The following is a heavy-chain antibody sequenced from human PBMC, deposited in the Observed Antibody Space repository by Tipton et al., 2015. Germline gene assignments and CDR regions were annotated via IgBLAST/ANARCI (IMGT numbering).Heavy chain of an antibody. D-gene: IGHD5-18*01. Sequence: GSLRLSCAASGFSLSGYSMNWVRQAPGKGLEWVSSISASSSYIHYADSVKGRFTISRDNAKNSLYLQMNSLRAEDTAVYYCARVPMGNTYGCFLYFWGQGTLVTVSS. V-gene: IGHV3-21*01. CDR3: ARVPMGNTYGCFLYF. CDR2: ISASSSYI. J-gene: IGHJ4*02. CDR1: GFSLSGYS.